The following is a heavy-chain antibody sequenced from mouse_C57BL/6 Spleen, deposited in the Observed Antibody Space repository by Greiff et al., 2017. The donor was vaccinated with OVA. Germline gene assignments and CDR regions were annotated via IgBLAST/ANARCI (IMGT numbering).Heavy chain of an antibody. CDR3: ARRAYYSNYVGFYYAMDY. CDR2: IGPGSGST. J-gene: IGHJ4*01. Sequence: VKLLESGAELVKPGASVKISCKASGYTFTDYYINWVKQRPGQGLEWIGKIGPGSGSTYYNEKFKGKATLTADKSSSTAYMQLSSLTSEDSAVYFCARRAYYSNYVGFYYAMDYWGQGTSVTVSS. V-gene: IGHV1-77*01. CDR1: GYTFTDYY. D-gene: IGHD2-5*01.